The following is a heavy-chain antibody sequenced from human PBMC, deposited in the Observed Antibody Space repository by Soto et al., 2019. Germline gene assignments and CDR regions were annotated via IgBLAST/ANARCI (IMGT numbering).Heavy chain of an antibody. D-gene: IGHD1-7*01. V-gene: IGHV3-23*01. Sequence: EVQLLESGGGLVQPGGSLRLSCAASGFTFSNYVMNWVRQAPGKGLEWVSTISYSADKTFYADSVKGRFTISRDNSSDTLFLQINSLRADDAAVYYCARSASTATTTWGAFGIWGQGTMVSVSS. CDR2: ISYSADKT. CDR1: GFTFSNYV. J-gene: IGHJ3*02. CDR3: ARSASTATTTWGAFGI.